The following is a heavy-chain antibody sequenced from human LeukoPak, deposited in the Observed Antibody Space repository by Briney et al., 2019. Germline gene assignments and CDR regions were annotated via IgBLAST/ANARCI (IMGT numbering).Heavy chain of an antibody. CDR3: AKDWSMIVAGAYFDY. CDR1: GFTFSSYG. CDR2: ISGSGGST. J-gene: IGHJ4*02. V-gene: IGHV3-23*01. Sequence: GGSLRLSCAASGFTFSSYGMSWVRQAPGQVLDWVSAISGSGGSTYYADSVKGRFTIFRDNSKNTLYLQMNSLRAEDTAVYYCAKDWSMIVAGAYFDYWGQGTLVTVSS. D-gene: IGHD3-22*01.